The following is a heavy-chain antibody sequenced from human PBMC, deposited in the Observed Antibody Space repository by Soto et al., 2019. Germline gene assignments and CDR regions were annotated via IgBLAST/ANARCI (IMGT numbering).Heavy chain of an antibody. CDR3: ARAYDSSGYYYYAFDI. V-gene: IGHV4-30-4*01. CDR1: GGSISSGDYS. J-gene: IGHJ3*02. D-gene: IGHD3-22*01. CDR2: IYSNGSA. Sequence: LPLTCTVSGGSISSGDYSWSWIRQPPGKGLECIAYIYSNGSAYYNPSLKSRVTVLVDTSRNQFSLTLRYVTAADTAVYYCARAYDSSGYYYYAFDIWGQGTMVTVSS.